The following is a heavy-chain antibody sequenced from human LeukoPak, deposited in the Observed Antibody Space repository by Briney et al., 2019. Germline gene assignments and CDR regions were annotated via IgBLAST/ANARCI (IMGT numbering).Heavy chain of an antibody. Sequence: GASVKVSCKASGYTFTGYYIHWVRQAPGPGLEWMGRINPNSGFTNFAQKFQGRFTMTRDTSISTAYMELSRLRSDDTAVYYCARVSAFWSGSTASDVFDIWGQGTMVTVSS. D-gene: IGHD3-3*01. CDR3: ARVSAFWSGSTASDVFDI. CDR2: INPNSGFT. J-gene: IGHJ3*02. CDR1: GYTFTGYY. V-gene: IGHV1-2*02.